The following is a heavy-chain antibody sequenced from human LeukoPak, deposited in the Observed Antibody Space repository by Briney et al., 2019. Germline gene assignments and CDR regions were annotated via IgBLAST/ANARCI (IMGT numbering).Heavy chain of an antibody. CDR1: GFTFDDYA. V-gene: IGHV3-9*01. CDR2: VSWDSGSI. Sequence: PGGSLRLSCAASGFTFDDYAMHWVRQAPGIGLEGFLGVSWDSGSIGYADSVKGRFTISRDNAKTSLYLQMNSLRDEDTAVYYCEKDKGSYGYVRGLGFDYWGQGPMVTVSS. D-gene: IGHD5-18*01. CDR3: EKDKGSYGYVRGLGFDY. J-gene: IGHJ4*02.